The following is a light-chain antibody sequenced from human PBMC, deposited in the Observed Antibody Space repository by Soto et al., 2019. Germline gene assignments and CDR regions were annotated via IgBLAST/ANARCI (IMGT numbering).Light chain of an antibody. CDR2: DVN. CDR1: SSHIGGYDY. CDR3: TSYASGSSHVV. J-gene: IGLJ2*01. V-gene: IGLV2-14*03. Sequence: QSVLTQPASVSGSPGQSITLSCTGTSSHIGGYDYVSWYQRHPGKAPKLIIYDVNDRPSGVSNRFSGSKSVNTASLTISGLQAEDEADYYCTSYASGSSHVVFGGGTKLTDL.